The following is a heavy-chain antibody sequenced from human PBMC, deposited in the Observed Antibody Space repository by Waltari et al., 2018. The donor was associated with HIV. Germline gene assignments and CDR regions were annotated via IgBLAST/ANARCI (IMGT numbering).Heavy chain of an antibody. V-gene: IGHV3-73*02. J-gene: IGHJ4*02. CDR3: TRALAY. D-gene: IGHD3-16*01. CDR2: IRSRGNRYAT. Sequence: EVQLVESGGGLFQPAGYLSVSCAAYGLPFSASAIHWFRQASGKGLEWVGRIRSRGNRYATAYGASVKGRFTVSRDDSKNTAYLQMNNLKTEDTAVYYCTRALAYWGQGTLVTVSP. CDR1: GLPFSASA.